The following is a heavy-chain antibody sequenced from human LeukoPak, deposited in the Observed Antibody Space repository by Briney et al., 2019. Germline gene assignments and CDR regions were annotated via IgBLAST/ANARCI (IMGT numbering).Heavy chain of an antibody. V-gene: IGHV4-4*02. Sequence: SETLSLTCPVSGDSISNNNWWTWVRQPPGKGLEWIAEIHHSGSTHYNPSLKTRATISVDKSKNHFSLKLTSVTAAGTAVYSCARVDGAVAGFDIWGQGTMVIVCS. CDR3: ARVDGAVAGFDI. J-gene: IGHJ3*02. CDR2: IHHSGST. D-gene: IGHD6-19*01. CDR1: GDSISNNNW.